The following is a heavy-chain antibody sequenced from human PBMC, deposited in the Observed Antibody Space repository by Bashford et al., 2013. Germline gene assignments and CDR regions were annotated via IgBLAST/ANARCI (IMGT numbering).Heavy chain of an antibody. Sequence: SETLSLTCAVSGDSFSGYYWNWIRQSPGKGLEWIGEINHSGSTNYNPSLKSRVTISVDTSKNQFSLKLTSVTAADTAVYYCARPLARGTSSSGFDYWGQGTLVTVSS. J-gene: IGHJ4*02. V-gene: IGHV4-34*01. CDR1: GDSFSGYY. CDR3: ARPLARGTSSSGFDY. CDR2: INHSGST. D-gene: IGHD6-6*01.